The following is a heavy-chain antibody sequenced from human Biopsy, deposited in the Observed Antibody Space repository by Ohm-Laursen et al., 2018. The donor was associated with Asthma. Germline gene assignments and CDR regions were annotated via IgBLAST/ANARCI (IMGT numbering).Heavy chain of an antibody. CDR2: VNTGNGDT. V-gene: IGHV1-3*04. J-gene: IGHJ3*01. CDR3: ARTYYDFLTGQVKDVFGV. Sequence: ASVKVSCKASGYNFIRFAIHWVRQAPGQRLERMGWVNTGNGDTKYSQKFQGRVTITRDTSASKAYMELRSLRSEDTATYYCARTYYDFLTGQVKDVFGVWGQGTMVTVSS. D-gene: IGHD3-9*01. CDR1: GYNFIRFA.